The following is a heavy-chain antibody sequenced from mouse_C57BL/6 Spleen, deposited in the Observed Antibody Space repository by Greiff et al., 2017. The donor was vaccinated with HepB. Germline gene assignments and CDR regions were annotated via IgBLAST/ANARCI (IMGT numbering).Heavy chain of an antibody. CDR2: ISYDGSN. V-gene: IGHV3-6*01. Sequence: VQLQQSGPGLVKPSQSLSLTCSVTGYSITSGYYWNWIRQFPGNKLEWMGYISYDGSNNYNPSLKNRISITRDTSKNQFFLKLNSVTTEDTATYYCARDGYEDWYFDVWGTGTTVTVSS. CDR1: GYSITSGYY. J-gene: IGHJ1*03. D-gene: IGHD2-10*02. CDR3: ARDGYEDWYFDV.